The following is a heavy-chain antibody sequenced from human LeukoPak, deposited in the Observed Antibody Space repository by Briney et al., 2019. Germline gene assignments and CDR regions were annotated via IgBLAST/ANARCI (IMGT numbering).Heavy chain of an antibody. V-gene: IGHV1-2*02. CDR3: ARRMTTVSANWFDP. Sequence: ASGKVSCKASGYTFTDYFMHWVRQAPGQGHEWMGWINPNSGGTNYAQKFQGRVTMTRDTSISTAYMELSRLTSDDTAVYYCARRMTTVSANWFDPWGQGTLVTVSS. J-gene: IGHJ5*02. CDR1: GYTFTDYF. D-gene: IGHD4-17*01. CDR2: INPNSGGT.